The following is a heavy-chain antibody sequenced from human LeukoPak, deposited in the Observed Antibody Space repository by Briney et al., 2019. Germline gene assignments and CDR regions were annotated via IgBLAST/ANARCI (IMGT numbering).Heavy chain of an antibody. D-gene: IGHD3-10*01. J-gene: IGHJ4*02. Sequence: PGGSLRLSCEASGITFSSTWMSWVRQAPGKGLEWVANINEDGSETHYVGSVKGRFSIFRDNAKKSVYLHMSSVRVEDTALYYCARDWAYYDYWGQGTMVTVSS. CDR3: ARDWAYYDY. CDR2: INEDGSET. CDR1: GITFSSTW. V-gene: IGHV3-7*01.